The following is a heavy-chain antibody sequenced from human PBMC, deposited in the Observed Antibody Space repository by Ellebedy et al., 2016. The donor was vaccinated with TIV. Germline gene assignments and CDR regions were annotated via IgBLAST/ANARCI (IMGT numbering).Heavy chain of an antibody. Sequence: PGGSLRLSCAASGFTFSSYAMSWVRQAPGKGLEWVANIKQDGSEKYYVDSVKGRFTISRDNARKSLYLQMNGLRAEDTAVYYCARHTDYALDYWGQGALVTVSS. CDR1: GFTFSSYA. CDR3: ARHTDYALDY. J-gene: IGHJ4*02. CDR2: IKQDGSEK. V-gene: IGHV3-7*01. D-gene: IGHD4-17*01.